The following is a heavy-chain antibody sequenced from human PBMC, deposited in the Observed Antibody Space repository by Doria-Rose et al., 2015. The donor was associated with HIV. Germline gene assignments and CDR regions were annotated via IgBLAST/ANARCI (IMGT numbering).Heavy chain of an antibody. CDR1: GVSLSSPGMG. Sequence: QESGPVLVKPTETLTLTCTVSGVSLSSPGMGVSWIRQPPGKALEWLAYIVSDDERSYQTSLKSRLTISRGTSKSQVVLTMTDMDPVDTATYYCARIKSSRWYHKYYFDFWGQGTLVIVSA. J-gene: IGHJ4*02. V-gene: IGHV2-26*01. CDR2: IVSDDER. D-gene: IGHD6-13*01. CDR3: ARIKSSRWYHKYYFDF.